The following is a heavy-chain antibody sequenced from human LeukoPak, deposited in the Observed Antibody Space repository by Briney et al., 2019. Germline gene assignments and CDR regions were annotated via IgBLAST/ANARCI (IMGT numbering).Heavy chain of an antibody. V-gene: IGHV1-24*01. CDR3: ATVALDGGYSIAFDI. Sequence: ASVKVSCKVSGYTLTELSMHWVRQAPGKGLEWMGGFDPEDGETIYAQKFQGRVTMTEDTSTDTAYMELSSLRSEDTAVYYCATVALDGGYSIAFDILGQGTMVTVSS. CDR2: FDPEDGET. CDR1: GYTLTELS. J-gene: IGHJ3*02. D-gene: IGHD4-23*01.